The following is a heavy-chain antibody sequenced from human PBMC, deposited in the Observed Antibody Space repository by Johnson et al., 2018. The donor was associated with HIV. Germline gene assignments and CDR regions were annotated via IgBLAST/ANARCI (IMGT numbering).Heavy chain of an antibody. CDR1: GFTFSSYA. CDR3: ARVIDQYFDSILDDAFDI. CDR2: TRNKANSYTT. Sequence: VQLVESGGGLVQPGRSLRLSCAASGFTFSSYAMHWVRQAPGKGLEWVGRTRNKANSYTTEYADSVKGRFTISRDNAKNSLYLQMNSLRDEDTAVYYCARVIDQYFDSILDDAFDIWGQGTLVTVSS. J-gene: IGHJ3*02. D-gene: IGHD3-22*01. V-gene: IGHV3-72*01.